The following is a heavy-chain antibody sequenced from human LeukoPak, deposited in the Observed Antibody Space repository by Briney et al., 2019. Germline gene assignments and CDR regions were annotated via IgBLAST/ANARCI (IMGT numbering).Heavy chain of an antibody. CDR1: GFTFSTAW. J-gene: IGHJ4*02. D-gene: IGHD3-10*01. CDR3: TTQLLLWFGELSVIFDS. V-gene: IGHV3-15*01. CDR2: IKSKTDGGTT. Sequence: GGSLRLSRAASGFTFSTAWMSWVRQAPGKGLEWVGRIKSKTDGGTTDYAAPVKGRFTISRDDSKNTLYLQMNSLKTEDTAVYYCTTQLLLWFGELSVIFDSWGQGTLVTVSS.